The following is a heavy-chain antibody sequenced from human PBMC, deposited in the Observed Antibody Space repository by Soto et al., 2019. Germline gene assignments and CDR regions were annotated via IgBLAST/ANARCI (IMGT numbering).Heavy chain of an antibody. D-gene: IGHD2-21*02. V-gene: IGHV3-30*18. CDR2: ISYDGSNK. CDR3: AKVLVTAIHPVDY. CDR1: GFTFSSYG. J-gene: IGHJ4*02. Sequence: QVQLVESGGGVVQPGRSLRLSCAASGFTFSSYGMHWVRQAPGKGLEWVAVISYDGSNKYYADSVKGRFTISRDNSKNTLYLQMNSLRAEDTAVYYCAKVLVTAIHPVDYWGQGTLVTVSS.